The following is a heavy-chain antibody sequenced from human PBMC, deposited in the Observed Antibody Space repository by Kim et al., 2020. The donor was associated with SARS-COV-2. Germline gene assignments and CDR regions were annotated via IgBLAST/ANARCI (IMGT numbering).Heavy chain of an antibody. D-gene: IGHD6-13*01. Sequence: YAQKFQGRHTVTADDSTTTVYMELSSLRSDDTAVYFCARGGFSSSWRLDYWGQGTLVTVSS. V-gene: IGHV1-69*01. J-gene: IGHJ4*02. CDR3: ARGGFSSSWRLDY.